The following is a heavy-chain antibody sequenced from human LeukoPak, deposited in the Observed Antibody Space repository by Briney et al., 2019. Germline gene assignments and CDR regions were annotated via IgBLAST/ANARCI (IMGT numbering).Heavy chain of an antibody. V-gene: IGHV3-7*01. D-gene: IGHD3-3*01. CDR2: IKQDGSEK. CDR1: GLTFSSYW. Sequence: GGSLRLSCAAPGLTFSSYWMSWVRQAPGKGLEWVANIKQDGSEKYYVDSAKGRFTISRDNAKNSLYLQMNSLRAEDTAVYYCASADARYYDFWSGTPYFDYWGQGTLVTVSS. CDR3: ASADARYYDFWSGTPYFDY. J-gene: IGHJ4*02.